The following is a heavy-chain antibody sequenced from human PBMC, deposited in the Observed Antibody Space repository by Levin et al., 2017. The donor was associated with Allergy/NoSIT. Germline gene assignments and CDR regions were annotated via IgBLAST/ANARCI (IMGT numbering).Heavy chain of an antibody. J-gene: IGHJ2*01. CDR3: ARFSGEGGYKPRGWYFDL. CDR2: IYSGGST. CDR1: GFTISSNY. V-gene: IGHV3-53*01. Sequence: GGSLRLSCAASGFTISSNYMSWVRQAPGKGLEWVSVIYSGGSTYYADSVKGRFTISRDNSKNTLYLQMNSLRAEDTAVYYCARFSGEGGYKPRGWYFDLWGRGTLVTVSS. D-gene: IGHD5-24*01.